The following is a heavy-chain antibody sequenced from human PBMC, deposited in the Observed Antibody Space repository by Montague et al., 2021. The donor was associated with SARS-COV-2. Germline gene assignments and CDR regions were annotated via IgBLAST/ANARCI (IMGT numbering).Heavy chain of an antibody. J-gene: IGHJ6*02. CDR3: ARMAVAPRPGAYYGMDV. V-gene: IGHV6-1*01. Sequence: CAISGDSVSTHSDDWVWMRQSPSRGLEWLGRTYYRSQWYNDYAVSLKTRITITPDTSKNLFSLQLRSVTPDDTAVYYCARMAVAPRPGAYYGMDVWGQGTTVTVSS. D-gene: IGHD6-6*01. CDR2: TYYRSQWYN. CDR1: GDSVSTHSDD.